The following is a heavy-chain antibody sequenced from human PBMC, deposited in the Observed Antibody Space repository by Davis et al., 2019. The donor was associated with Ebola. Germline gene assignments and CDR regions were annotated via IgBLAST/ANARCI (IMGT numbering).Heavy chain of an antibody. D-gene: IGHD3-22*01. Sequence: SETLSLTCTVSGGSISRSGYYWGWIRQPPGKGLEWIGYIYYSGRTNYNPSLKSRVTISVDTSKNQFSLKLSSVTAADTAVYYCARMGYYTSSSAYSLVVSTLDSWGQGTLVTVSS. CDR3: ARMGYYTSSSAYSLVVSTLDS. V-gene: IGHV4-61*05. CDR2: IYYSGRT. J-gene: IGHJ4*02. CDR1: GGSISRSGYY.